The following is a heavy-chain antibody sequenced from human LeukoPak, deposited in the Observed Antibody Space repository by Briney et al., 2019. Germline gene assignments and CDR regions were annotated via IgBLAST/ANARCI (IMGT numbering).Heavy chain of an antibody. D-gene: IGHD6-13*01. CDR1: GGSFGGYY. CDR3: ARVGGPLYSSSWYPAYYYYGMDV. J-gene: IGHJ6*02. Sequence: SETLSLTCAVYGGSFGGYYWSWIRQPPGKGLEWIGEINHSGSTNYNPSLKSRVTISVDTSKNQFSLKLSSVTAADTAVYYCARVGGPLYSSSWYPAYYYYGMDVWGQGTTVTVSS. V-gene: IGHV4-34*01. CDR2: INHSGST.